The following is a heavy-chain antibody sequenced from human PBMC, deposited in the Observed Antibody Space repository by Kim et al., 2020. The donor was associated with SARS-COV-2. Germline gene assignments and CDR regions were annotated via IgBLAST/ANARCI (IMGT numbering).Heavy chain of an antibody. CDR3: ASALGH. D-gene: IGHD3-16*02. Sequence: YTSGRTNYNPSLQSRVTMSVDMSKSQFSLKLSSMTAADTAVYYCASALGHWGQGTLVTVSS. J-gene: IGHJ4*02. V-gene: IGHV4-4*07. CDR2: YTSGRT.